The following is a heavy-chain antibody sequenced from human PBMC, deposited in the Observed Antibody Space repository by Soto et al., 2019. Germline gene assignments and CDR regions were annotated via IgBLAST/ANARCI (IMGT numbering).Heavy chain of an antibody. CDR1: GGSLSAGDYY. CDR3: ARGDWFHP. CDR2: IYYTGTT. Sequence: SDTLSLTCTVSGGSLSAGDYYWNWIRQPPGKGLEWSGYIYYTGTTKYNPSLKSRATLSVDTSKNRFSLNLTSVSAADSAVYYCARGDWFHPWGQGTLVTVSS. J-gene: IGHJ5*02. V-gene: IGHV4-30-4*02.